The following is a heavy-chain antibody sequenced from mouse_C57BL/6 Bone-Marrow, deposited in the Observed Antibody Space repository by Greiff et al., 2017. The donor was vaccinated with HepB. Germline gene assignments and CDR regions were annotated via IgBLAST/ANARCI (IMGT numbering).Heavy chain of an antibody. J-gene: IGHJ2*01. CDR2: ISSGGSYT. CDR3: ARQDTTVVSHFDY. CDR1: GFTFSSYG. D-gene: IGHD1-1*01. Sequence: EVKVVESGGDLVKPGGSLKLSCAASGFTFSSYGMSWVRQTPDKRLEWVATISSGGSYTYYPDSVKGRFTISRDNAKNTLYLQMSSLKSEDTAMYYCARQDTTVVSHFDYWGQGTTLTVSS. V-gene: IGHV5-6*01.